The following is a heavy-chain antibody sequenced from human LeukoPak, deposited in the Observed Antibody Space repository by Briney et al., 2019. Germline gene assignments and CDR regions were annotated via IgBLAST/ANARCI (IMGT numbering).Heavy chain of an antibody. CDR2: IYYSGST. J-gene: IGHJ6*03. V-gene: IGHV4-59*01. D-gene: IGHD3-22*01. Sequence: PSETLSLTCTVSGVSISSYYWSWIRQPPGKGLEWIGYIYYSGSTNYNPSLKSRVTISVDTSKNQFSLKLSSVTAADTAVYYCATTPDYYDSSGYYYLRYYYYYYMDVWGKGTTVTVSS. CDR3: ATTPDYYDSSGYYYLRYYYYYYMDV. CDR1: GVSISSYY.